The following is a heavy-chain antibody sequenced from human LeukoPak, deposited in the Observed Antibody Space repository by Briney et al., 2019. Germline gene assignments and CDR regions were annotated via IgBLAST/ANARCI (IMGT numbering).Heavy chain of an antibody. CDR2: ISWNSGSI. CDR3: AKDHGFWSGYFDY. J-gene: IGHJ4*02. Sequence: GRSLRLSCAASGFTFDDYAMHWVRQAPGKGLEWVSGISWNSGSIGYADSVKGRFTISRDNAKNSLYLRMNSLRAEDTALYYCAKDHGFWSGYFDYWGQGTLVTVSS. CDR1: GFTFDDYA. V-gene: IGHV3-9*01. D-gene: IGHD3-3*01.